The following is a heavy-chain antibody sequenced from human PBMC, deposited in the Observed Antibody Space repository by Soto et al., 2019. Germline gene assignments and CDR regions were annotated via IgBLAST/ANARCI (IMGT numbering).Heavy chain of an antibody. D-gene: IGHD6-6*01. CDR1: GYSFTTYW. J-gene: IGHJ5*02. V-gene: IGHV5-51*01. CDR2: IYPGDSDT. CDR3: VRSDSSSWNFNH. Sequence: PGESLKISCEAPGYSFTTYWIAWVRQMSGKGLELMGVIYPGDSDTRYSPSFQGQVTISADKSISTAYLQWSSLKASDTAMYYCVRSDSSSWNFNHWGQGTLVTVSS.